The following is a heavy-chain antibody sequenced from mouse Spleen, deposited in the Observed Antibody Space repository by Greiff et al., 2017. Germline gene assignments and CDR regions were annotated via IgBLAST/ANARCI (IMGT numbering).Heavy chain of an antibody. V-gene: IGHV5-9-1*01. J-gene: IGHJ4*01. CDR1: GFTFSSYA. CDR2: ISSGGSYT. CDR3: ARLTTATGAMDY. D-gene: IGHD1-2*01. Sequence: EVKVEESGGGLVKPGGSLKLSCAASGFTFSSYAMSWVRQTPEKRLEWVATISSGGSYTYYPDSVKGRFTISRDNAKNTLYLQMSSLRSEDTAMYYCARLTTATGAMDYWGQGTSVTVSS.